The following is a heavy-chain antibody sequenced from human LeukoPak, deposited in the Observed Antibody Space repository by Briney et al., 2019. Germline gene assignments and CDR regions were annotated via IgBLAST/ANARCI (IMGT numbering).Heavy chain of an antibody. CDR3: ARHGYGYYFDY. Sequence: GESLKISWKGSGYSFTKSWIGLVRQMPGKGLEWMGIIYPGDSDTRYRPSFQGQVTISADKSITTAYLHRSSLKASDTAMYYCARHGYGYYFDYWGQGTLVTVSS. CDR1: GYSFTKSW. CDR2: IYPGDSDT. J-gene: IGHJ4*02. D-gene: IGHD5-12*01. V-gene: IGHV5-51*01.